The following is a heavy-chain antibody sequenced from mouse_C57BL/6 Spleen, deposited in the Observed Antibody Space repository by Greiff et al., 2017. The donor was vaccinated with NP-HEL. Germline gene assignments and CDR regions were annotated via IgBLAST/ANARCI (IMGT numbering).Heavy chain of an antibody. Sequence: EVQLQQSGPELVKPGASVKISCKASGYSFTDYNMNWVKQSNGKSLEWIGVINPNYGTTSYNQKFKGKATLTVDQSSSTAYMQLNSLTSEESAVDYCAKICDGYYEGYVDVWGKGTTVTVSS. CDR1: GYSFTDYN. V-gene: IGHV1-39*01. CDR3: AKICDGYYEGYVDV. D-gene: IGHD2-3*01. CDR2: INPNYGTT. J-gene: IGHJ1*03.